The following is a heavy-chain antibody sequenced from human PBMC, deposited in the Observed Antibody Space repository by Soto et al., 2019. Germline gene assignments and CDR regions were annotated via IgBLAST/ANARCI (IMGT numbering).Heavy chain of an antibody. D-gene: IGHD2-8*01. V-gene: IGHV3-23*01. CDR3: AKLASGHYCTNGVCLLYYCDY. J-gene: IGHJ4*02. CDR2: ISGSGCST. Sequence: EVQLLESGGGLVQPGGSLSLSCAASGFTFNNYAMSWVRQAPGKGLEWVSAISGSGCSTHYADSVKGRFTISRDNSKSTLCLQMNSLRAEDTAVYYCAKLASGHYCTNGVCLLYYCDYWGQGAQVTVSS. CDR1: GFTFNNYA.